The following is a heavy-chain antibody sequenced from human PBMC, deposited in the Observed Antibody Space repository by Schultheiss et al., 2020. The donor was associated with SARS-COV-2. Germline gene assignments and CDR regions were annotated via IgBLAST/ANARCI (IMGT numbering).Heavy chain of an antibody. CDR1: GGSLSRSSDY. CDR2: MYSSGNT. Sequence: SETLSLTCSVSGGSLSRSSDYWGWIRQPPGKGLEWIGYMYSSGNTNYNPSLKSRVTISIDPSRNQFSLTLSSVTAADTAVYYCARDGEVATITRRWGQGTLVTVSS. CDR3: ARDGEVATITRR. V-gene: IGHV4-61*05. D-gene: IGHD5-12*01. J-gene: IGHJ4*02.